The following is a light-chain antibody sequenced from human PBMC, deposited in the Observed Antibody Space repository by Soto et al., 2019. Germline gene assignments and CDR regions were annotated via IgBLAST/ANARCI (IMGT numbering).Light chain of an antibody. CDR2: EVN. V-gene: IGLV2-14*01. CDR1: SSDVGGYDY. Sequence: QSALTQPASVSGSPGQSITISCTGTSSDVGGYDYVSWYQQHPGKAPKLMIYEVNYRPSGVSDRFSGSKSGNTASLTISGLQAEDEADYYCSSDVTTSTAVFGTATKLTVL. CDR3: SSDVTTSTAV. J-gene: IGLJ1*01.